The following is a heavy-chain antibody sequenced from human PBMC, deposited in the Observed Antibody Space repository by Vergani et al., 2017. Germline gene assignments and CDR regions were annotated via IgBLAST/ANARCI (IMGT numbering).Heavy chain of an antibody. CDR2: IYSGGST. CDR1: GFTFSDYY. J-gene: IGHJ4*02. V-gene: IGHV3-66*01. D-gene: IGHD1-26*01. CDR3: AGEGWELPYFDY. Sequence: VQLVESGGGLVKPGGSLRLSCAASGFTFSDYYMSWVRQAPGKGLEWVSVIYSGGSTYYADSVKGRFTISRDNSKNTLYLQMNSLRAEDTAVYYCAGEGWELPYFDYWGQGTLVTVSS.